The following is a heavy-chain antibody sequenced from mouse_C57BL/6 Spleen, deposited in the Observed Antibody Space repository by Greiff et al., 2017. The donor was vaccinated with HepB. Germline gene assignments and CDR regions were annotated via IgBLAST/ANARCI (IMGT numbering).Heavy chain of an antibody. CDR1: GFNIKDDY. J-gene: IGHJ3*01. CDR3: TRPLYYGSSSAWFAY. CDR2: IDPENGDT. V-gene: IGHV14-4*01. D-gene: IGHD1-1*01. Sequence: EVQLQQSGAELVRPGASVKLSCTASGFNIKDDYMHWVKQRPEQGLEWIGWIDPENGDTEYASKFQGKATITADKSSNTAYLQLSSLTSEDTAVYYCTRPLYYGSSSAWFAYWGQGTLVTVSA.